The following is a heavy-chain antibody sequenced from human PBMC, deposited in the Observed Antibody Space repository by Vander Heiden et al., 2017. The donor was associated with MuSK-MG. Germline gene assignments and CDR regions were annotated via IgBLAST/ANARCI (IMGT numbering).Heavy chain of an antibody. CDR1: GGTFSSYA. CDR2: IIPVIGIP. CDR3: ASVRNSGWFYFDS. J-gene: IGHJ4*02. D-gene: IGHD6-19*01. Sequence: QVQLVQYGAEVKKPGSSVKVSCKAYGGTFSSYAISWVRQAPGQGLEWMGGIIPVIGIPNYTQKFQGRVTMTADNSAGTAYMELSSLSSEDTAVYYCASVRNSGWFYFDSWGQGTLVTVSS. V-gene: IGHV1-69*10.